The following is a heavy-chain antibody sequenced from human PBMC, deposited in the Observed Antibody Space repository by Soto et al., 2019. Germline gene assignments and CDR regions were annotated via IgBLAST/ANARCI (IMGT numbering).Heavy chain of an antibody. D-gene: IGHD3-3*01. Sequence: GGSLRLSCVTSGFDFKTYAMTWIRHIPGKGLQWVSTISQTGGTSYYVDSVRGRFTISRDNSDNVLFLQMDALRTEDTAMYYCARSLEDYSTNNFYDPWGQGTLVTVSS. CDR2: ISQTGGTS. J-gene: IGHJ1*01. CDR1: GFDFKTYA. CDR3: ARSLEDYSTNNFYDP. V-gene: IGHV3-23*01.